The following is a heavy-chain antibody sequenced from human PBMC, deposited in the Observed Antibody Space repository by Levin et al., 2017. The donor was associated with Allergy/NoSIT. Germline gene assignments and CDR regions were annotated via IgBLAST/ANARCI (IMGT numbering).Heavy chain of an antibody. J-gene: IGHJ6*02. D-gene: IGHD3-10*01. V-gene: IGHV3-64*01. CDR1: GFTFSSYA. CDR3: ARSYYGSGADV. Sequence: GESLKISCAASGFTFSSYAMHWVRQAPGKGLEYVSAISSNGGSTYYANSVKGRFTISRDNSKNTLYLQMGSLRAEDMAVYYCARSYYGSGADVWGQGTTVTVSS. CDR2: ISSNGGST.